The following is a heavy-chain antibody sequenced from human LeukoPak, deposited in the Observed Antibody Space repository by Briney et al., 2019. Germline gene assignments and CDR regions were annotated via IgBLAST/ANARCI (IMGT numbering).Heavy chain of an antibody. CDR3: ARDPRFGELSILYPPFDY. D-gene: IGHD3-10*02. CDR1: AYTSTTYG. CDR2: ISAYNGNT. J-gene: IGHJ4*02. V-gene: IGHV1-18*01. Sequence: SVKVSSKLSAYTSTTYGISCVRPPARQVLEWMGWISAYNGNTNYAQKLQGRVTMTTDTSTSTAYMELRSLRSDDTAVYYCARDPRFGELSILYPPFDYWGQGTLVTVSS.